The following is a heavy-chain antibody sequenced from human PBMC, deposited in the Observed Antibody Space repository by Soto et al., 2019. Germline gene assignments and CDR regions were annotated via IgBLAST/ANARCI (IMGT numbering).Heavy chain of an antibody. V-gene: IGHV3-9*01. CDR1: GFTFDDYS. CDR2: ITWDSGNM. CDR3: VKVRPRDGYNIHYDS. D-gene: IGHD1-1*01. J-gene: IGHJ5*01. Sequence: EVQLVQSGGGLVQPGRSLRLSCEASGFTFDDYSLHWVRQAPGKGLEWVSGITWDSGNMNYADSVKGRFTISGDNGQNSLHLQMNSLRPEDTAVYFCVKVRPRDGYNIHYDSWGQGSLVTVSP.